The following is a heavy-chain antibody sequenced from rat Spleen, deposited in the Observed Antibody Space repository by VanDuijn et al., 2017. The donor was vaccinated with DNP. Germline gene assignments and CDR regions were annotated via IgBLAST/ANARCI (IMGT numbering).Heavy chain of an antibody. V-gene: IGHV5-62*01. D-gene: IGHD4-5*01. CDR2: ISNSSGT. Sequence: AVQLVESGGGLVQPGKSLKLSCSASGFTFSSYGMHWIRQAPGKGLDWVAYISNSSGTVYADAVKERFTISRDNAKNTLYLQLNSLKSEDTAIYYCARTGPFGVRGNYFDYWGQGVMVTVSS. CDR1: GFTFSSYG. CDR3: ARTGPFGVRGNYFDY. J-gene: IGHJ2*01.